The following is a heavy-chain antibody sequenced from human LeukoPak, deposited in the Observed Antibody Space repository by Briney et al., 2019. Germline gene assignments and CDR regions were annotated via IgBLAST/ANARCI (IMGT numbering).Heavy chain of an antibody. V-gene: IGHV4-59*01. CDR2: IYYSGST. Sequence: PSETLSLTCTVSGGSISSYYWSWIRQPPGKGLEWIGYIYYSGSTNYNPSLKSRVTISVDTSKNQFSLKLSSVTAADTAVYYCARGMRQLWSPVAFDPWGQGTLVTVSS. D-gene: IGHD5-18*01. J-gene: IGHJ5*02. CDR3: ARGMRQLWSPVAFDP. CDR1: GGSISSYY.